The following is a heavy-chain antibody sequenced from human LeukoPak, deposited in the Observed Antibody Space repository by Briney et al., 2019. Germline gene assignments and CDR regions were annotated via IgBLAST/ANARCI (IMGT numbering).Heavy chain of an antibody. CDR1: GGSITSHF. Sequence: SETLSLTCTVSGGSITSHFWSWIRQAPGKGLEWIGYIYHSGITKYNPYLKRGVTITVEKTKKQFFQELSSVTAADTAVYYCARDGYIGSSLFDCWGQGTLVTVSS. D-gene: IGHD1-26*01. CDR2: IYHSGIT. V-gene: IGHV4-59*11. CDR3: ARDGYIGSSLFDC. J-gene: IGHJ4*02.